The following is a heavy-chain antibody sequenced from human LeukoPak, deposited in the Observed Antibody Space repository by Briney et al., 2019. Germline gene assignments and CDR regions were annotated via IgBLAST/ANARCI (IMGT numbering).Heavy chain of an antibody. V-gene: IGHV3-21*01. CDR1: GFTFSSYS. D-gene: IGHD4-11*01. CDR3: ARDLYSNYFYFDY. CDR2: ISSSSSYI. J-gene: IGHJ4*02. Sequence: GGPLRLSCAASGFTFSSYSMNWVRQAPGKGLEWVSSISSSSSYIYYADSVKGRFTISRDNAKSSLYLQMNSLRAEDTAVYYCARDLYSNYFYFDYWGQGTLVTVSS.